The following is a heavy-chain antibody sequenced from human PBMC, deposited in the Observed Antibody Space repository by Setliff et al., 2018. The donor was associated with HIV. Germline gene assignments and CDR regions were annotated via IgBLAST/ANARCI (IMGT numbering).Heavy chain of an antibody. CDR3: ARDRGRSYYYYYYMDV. Sequence: TSETLSLTCTVSGGSISSGGYYWSWIRQHPGKGLEWIGYIYYSGSTYYNPSLKSRVTISVDTYKNQFSLKLSSVTAADTAVYYCARDRGRSYYYYYYMDVWGKGTTVTVSS. V-gene: IGHV4-31*03. CDR1: GGSISSGGYY. J-gene: IGHJ6*03. CDR2: IYYSGST. D-gene: IGHD3-10*01.